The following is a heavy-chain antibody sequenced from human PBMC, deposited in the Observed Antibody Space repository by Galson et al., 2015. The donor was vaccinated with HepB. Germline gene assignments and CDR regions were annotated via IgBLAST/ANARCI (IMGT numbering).Heavy chain of an antibody. Sequence: SVKVSCKASGYTFTSYGISWVRQAPGQGLEWMGWISAYNGNTNYAQKLQGRVTMTTDTSTSTAYMELRSLRSDDTAVYYCARGTDILTGNPHYYYGMDVWGQGTTVTVSS. CDR1: GYTFTSYG. CDR2: ISAYNGNT. V-gene: IGHV1-18*04. J-gene: IGHJ6*02. CDR3: ARGTDILTGNPHYYYGMDV. D-gene: IGHD3-9*01.